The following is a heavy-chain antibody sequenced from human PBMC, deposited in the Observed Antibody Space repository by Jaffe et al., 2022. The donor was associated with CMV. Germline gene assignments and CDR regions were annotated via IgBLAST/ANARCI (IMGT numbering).Heavy chain of an antibody. CDR3: TRDRLLDY. J-gene: IGHJ4*02. D-gene: IGHD2-21*01. CDR1: GFTFSSYT. CDR2: ISIGSSNI. Sequence: EVQLVQSGGGLVKPGGSLRLSCSASGFTFSSYTMNWVRQAPGKGLEWVSSISIGSSNIYYADSVKGRFTISRDNAENSLYLQMNSLRAEDTAVYYCTRDRLLDYWGQGTLVTVSS. V-gene: IGHV3-21*01.